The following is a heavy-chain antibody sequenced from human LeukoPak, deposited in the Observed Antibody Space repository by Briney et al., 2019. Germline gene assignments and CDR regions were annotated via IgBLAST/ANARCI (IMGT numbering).Heavy chain of an antibody. Sequence: ASVKVSCKASGYTFTSYDINWVRQATGQGLEWMGWMNPNSGNTGYAQKFQGRVTMTRNTSISTAYMELSSLRSEDTAVYYCAGRGSIAVAGQLFYYYYGMDDWGQGTTVTVSS. V-gene: IGHV1-8*01. CDR1: GYTFTSYD. CDR2: MNPNSGNT. J-gene: IGHJ6*02. CDR3: AGRGSIAVAGQLFYYYYGMDD. D-gene: IGHD6-19*01.